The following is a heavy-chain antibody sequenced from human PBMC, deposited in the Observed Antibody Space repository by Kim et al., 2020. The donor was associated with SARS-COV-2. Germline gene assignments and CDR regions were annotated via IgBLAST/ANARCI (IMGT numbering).Heavy chain of an antibody. D-gene: IGHD3-10*01. V-gene: IGHV2-5*02. CDR1: GFSLSTSGVG. J-gene: IGHJ3*02. Sequence: SGPTLVNPTQTLTLTCTFSGFSLSTSGVGVGWIRQPPGKALEWLALIYWDDDKRYSPSLKSRLTITKDTSKNQVVLTMTNMDPVDTATYYCAHGPFSYGSGPRADAFDIWGQGTMVTVSS. CDR3: AHGPFSYGSGPRADAFDI. CDR2: IYWDDDK.